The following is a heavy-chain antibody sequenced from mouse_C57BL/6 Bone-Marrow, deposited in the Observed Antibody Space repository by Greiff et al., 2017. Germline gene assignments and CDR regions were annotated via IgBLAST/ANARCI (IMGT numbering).Heavy chain of an antibody. CDR3: ARESKIYYGNPAWFAY. CDR1: GFTFSSYA. CDR2: ISDGGSYT. J-gene: IGHJ3*01. Sequence: EVKRVESGGGLVKPGGSLKLSCAASGFTFSSYAMSWVRQTPEKRLEWVATISDGGSYTYYPDNVKGRFTISRDNAKNNLYLQMSHLKSEDTAMYYCARESKIYYGNPAWFAYWGQGTLVTVSA. V-gene: IGHV5-4*01. D-gene: IGHD2-1*01.